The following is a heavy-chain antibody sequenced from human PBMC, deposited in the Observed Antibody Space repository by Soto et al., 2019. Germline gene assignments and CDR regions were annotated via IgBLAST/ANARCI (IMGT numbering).Heavy chain of an antibody. V-gene: IGHV5-51*01. CDR1: GYSFTSYW. J-gene: IGHJ6*02. CDR2: IYPGDSES. D-gene: IGHD3-9*01. CDR3: AREGYDILTGYYKTYYYYGMDV. Sequence: GESLKISCKGSGYSFTSYWIGWVRQMPGKGLEWMGIIYPGDSESRYSPSIQGQVTMSVDKSINTAFLQWSSLKASDTAMYYCAREGYDILTGYYKTYYYYGMDVWGQGTTVTVSS.